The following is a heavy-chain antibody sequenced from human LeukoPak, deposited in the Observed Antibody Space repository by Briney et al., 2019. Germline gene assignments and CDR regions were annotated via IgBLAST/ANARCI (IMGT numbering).Heavy chain of an antibody. CDR3: AREGPRGNSQFDY. Sequence: PGGSLRLSCVASGFTFSSYGIHWVRQAPGKGLEWVALIWYDGSNKYYTDSVKGRLTISRDNSKNTLYLQMNSLRAEDTAIYYCAREGPRGNSQFDYWGQGTLVTVSS. V-gene: IGHV3-33*08. CDR1: GFTFSSYG. J-gene: IGHJ4*02. CDR2: IWYDGSNK. D-gene: IGHD2/OR15-2a*01.